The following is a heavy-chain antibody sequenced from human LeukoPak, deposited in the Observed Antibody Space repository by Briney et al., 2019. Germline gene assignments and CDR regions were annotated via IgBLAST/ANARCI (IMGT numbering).Heavy chain of an antibody. J-gene: IGHJ4*02. CDR1: GGSISSYY. V-gene: IGHV4-59*01. CDR2: IYYSGST. Sequence: PSETLSLTCTVSGGSISSYYWSWIRQPPGKGLEWIGYIYYSGSTNYNPSLKSRVTISVDTSKNQFPLKLSSMTAADTAVYYCARGLTYDIMYYFDYWGQGTLVTVSS. CDR3: ARGLTYDIMYYFDY. D-gene: IGHD3-9*01.